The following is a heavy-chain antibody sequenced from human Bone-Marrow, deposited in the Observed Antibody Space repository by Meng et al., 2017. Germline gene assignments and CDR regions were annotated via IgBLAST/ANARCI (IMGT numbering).Heavy chain of an antibody. CDR1: GFTFSSYS. CDR2: ISSSSSYI. Sequence: GGSLRLSCAASGFTFSSYSMNWVRQAPGKGLEWVSSISSSSSYIYYADSVKGRFTISRDNAKNSLYLQMNSLRAEDTAVYYCARPLYDSSPFYAFDIWGQGTMVTVSS. J-gene: IGHJ3*02. CDR3: ARPLYDSSPFYAFDI. D-gene: IGHD3-22*01. V-gene: IGHV3-21*01.